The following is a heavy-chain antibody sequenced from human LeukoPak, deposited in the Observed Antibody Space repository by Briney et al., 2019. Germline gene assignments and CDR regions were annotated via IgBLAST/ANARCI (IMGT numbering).Heavy chain of an antibody. D-gene: IGHD6-13*01. CDR3: ANGASAGKVDWFDP. CDR2: ITGYGAT. Sequence: GGSLRLSCAASGFTFSNFATMWVRQAPGTGLQWVSTITGYGATFYADSVRGRFTIFRDTSMNTLFLQMNSLGAEDTAVYYCANGASAGKVDWFDPWGQGTLVTVSS. CDR1: GFTFSNFA. V-gene: IGHV3-23*01. J-gene: IGHJ5*02.